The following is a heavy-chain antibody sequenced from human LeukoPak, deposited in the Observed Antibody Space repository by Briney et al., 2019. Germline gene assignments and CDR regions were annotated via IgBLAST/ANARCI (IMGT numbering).Heavy chain of an antibody. V-gene: IGHV3-48*01. Sequence: GGSLRLSCTASGFTFGDYAMNWVRQAPGKGLEWLSYIMKGRFTISRDNAKNSLYLQINSLRAEDTAVYYCARDLSRNYTIDYWGQGTLVTVSS. D-gene: IGHD1-7*01. CDR3: ARDLSRNYTIDY. CDR2: I. CDR1: GFTFGDYA. J-gene: IGHJ4*02.